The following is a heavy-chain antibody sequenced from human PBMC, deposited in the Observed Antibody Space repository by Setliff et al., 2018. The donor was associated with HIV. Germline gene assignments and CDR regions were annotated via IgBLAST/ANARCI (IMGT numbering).Heavy chain of an antibody. CDR2: IYHSGSA. J-gene: IGHJ4*02. Sequence: SETLSLTCNVSGGSISGSSYYWGWIRQPPGKGLEWIGSIYHSGSASHNPSLKSRITISVDASTNQFFLQLISVTAADTAVYYCARQGGYNSPLMVWGQGKLVTVSS. CDR1: GGSISGSSYY. CDR3: ARQGGYNSPLMV. V-gene: IGHV4-39*01. D-gene: IGHD3-10*01.